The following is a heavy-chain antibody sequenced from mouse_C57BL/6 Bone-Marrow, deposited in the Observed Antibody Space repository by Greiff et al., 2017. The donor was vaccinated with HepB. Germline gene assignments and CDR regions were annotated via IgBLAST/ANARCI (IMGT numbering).Heavy chain of an antibody. D-gene: IGHD1-1*01. CDR1: GYSITSGYY. J-gene: IGHJ3*01. CDR3: ARGAFYYYGSSRFAY. V-gene: IGHV3-6*01. CDR2: ISYDGSN. Sequence: EVQLQESGPGLVKPSQSLSLTCSVTGYSITSGYYWNWIRQFPGNKLEWMGYISYDGSNNYNPSLKNRISITRDTSKNQFFLKLNSVTTEDTATYYCARGAFYYYGSSRFAYWGQGTLVTVSA.